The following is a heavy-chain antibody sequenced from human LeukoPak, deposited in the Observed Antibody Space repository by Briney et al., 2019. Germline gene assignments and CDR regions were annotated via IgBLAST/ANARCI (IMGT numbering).Heavy chain of an antibody. CDR1: GYTFTSYY. J-gene: IGHJ4*02. Sequence: ASVKVSCTASGYTFTSYYMHWVRQAPGQGLEWMGIINPSGGSTSYAQKFQGRVTMTRDTSTSTVYMELSSLRSDNTAVYYCARTAARRFDYWGQGTLVTVSS. D-gene: IGHD6-6*01. V-gene: IGHV1-46*01. CDR3: ARTAARRFDY. CDR2: INPSGGST.